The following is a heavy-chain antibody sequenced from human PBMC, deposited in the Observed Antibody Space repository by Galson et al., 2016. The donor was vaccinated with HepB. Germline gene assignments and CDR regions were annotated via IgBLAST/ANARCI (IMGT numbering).Heavy chain of an antibody. CDR2: LSSDGTKK. D-gene: IGHD4-17*01. Sequence: SLRLSCAASGFSFNNYAMHWVRQAPGKGLEWVASLSSDGTKKYYADSVKGRFTVSRDNSQNSLYLQMNGLRADDTAFYYCTRGTTVTLTPYYFDSWGQGTLVTVSS. CDR3: TRGTTVTLTPYYFDS. V-gene: IGHV3-30*04. CDR1: GFSFNNYA. J-gene: IGHJ4*02.